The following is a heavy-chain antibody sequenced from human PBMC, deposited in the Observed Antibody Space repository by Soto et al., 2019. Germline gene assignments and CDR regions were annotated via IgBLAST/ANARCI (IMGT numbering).Heavy chain of an antibody. CDR2: IIPISSTT. J-gene: IGHJ6*02. V-gene: IGHV1-69*01. D-gene: IGHD7-27*01. Sequence: QVELVQSGAALKKPGSSVTGSCKAAGGNFITFAIRWVRQAPGQGLEWMGEIIPISSTTKSAHKFQDRVTMSADGSSITVHMELRSLKAADPAIYFCAKKLGIDPFGSDGLDVWCQGNTVTFSS. CDR3: AKKLGIDPFGSDGLDV. CDR1: GGNFITFA.